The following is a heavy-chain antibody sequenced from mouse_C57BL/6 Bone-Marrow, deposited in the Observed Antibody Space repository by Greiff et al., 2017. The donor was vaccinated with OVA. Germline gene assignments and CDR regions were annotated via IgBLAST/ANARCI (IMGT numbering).Heavy chain of an antibody. CDR3: TTTYGSSYFDY. CDR2: IDPENGDT. CDR1: GFNIKDDY. D-gene: IGHD1-1*01. Sequence: EVQLQQSGAELVRPGASVKLSCTASGFNIKDDYMHWVRQRPEQGLEWIGWIDPENGDTEYAPKFQGKATITADTSSNTAYLQLSSLTSEDTAVYYCTTTYGSSYFDYWGQGTTLTVSS. V-gene: IGHV14-4*01. J-gene: IGHJ2*01.